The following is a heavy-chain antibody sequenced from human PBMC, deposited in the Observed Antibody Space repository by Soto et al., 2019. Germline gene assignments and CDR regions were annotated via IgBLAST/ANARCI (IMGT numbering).Heavy chain of an antibody. Sequence: ASVKVSCKASGYTFTSYGISWVRQAPGQGLEWMGWISAYNGNTNYAQKLQGIVTMTTDTSTSTAYMELRSLRSDDTAVYYCARPDYYDSSGKFDYWGQGTLVTVSS. J-gene: IGHJ4*02. CDR1: GYTFTSYG. CDR2: ISAYNGNT. CDR3: ARPDYYDSSGKFDY. V-gene: IGHV1-18*01. D-gene: IGHD3-22*01.